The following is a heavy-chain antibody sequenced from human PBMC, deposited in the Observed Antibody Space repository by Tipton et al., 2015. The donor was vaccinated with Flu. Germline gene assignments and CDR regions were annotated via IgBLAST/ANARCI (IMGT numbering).Heavy chain of an antibody. CDR2: IRSKAYGGTT. J-gene: IGHJ4*02. D-gene: IGHD3-16*01. CDR1: GFTFGDYA. V-gene: IGHV3-49*03. CDR3: TRDFAGGWSDY. Sequence: SLRLSCTASGFTFGDYAMSWFRQAPGKGLEWVGFIRSKAYGGTTEYAASVKGRFTISRDDSKSIAYLQMNSLKTEDTAVYYCTRDFAGGWSDYWGQGTLVTVSS.